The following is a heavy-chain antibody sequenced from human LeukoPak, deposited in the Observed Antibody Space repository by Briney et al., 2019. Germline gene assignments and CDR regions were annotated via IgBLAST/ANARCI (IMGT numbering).Heavy chain of an antibody. Sequence: AGGSLRLSCAASGFTFSSYAMSWVRQAPEKGLEWVSGISGSGGSTYYADSVKGRFTISRDNSKNTLYLQMNSLRAEDAAVYYCAKDSSDRYNWFDPWGQGTLVTVSS. CDR3: AKDSSDRYNWFDP. D-gene: IGHD6-19*01. V-gene: IGHV3-23*01. CDR2: ISGSGGST. CDR1: GFTFSSYA. J-gene: IGHJ5*02.